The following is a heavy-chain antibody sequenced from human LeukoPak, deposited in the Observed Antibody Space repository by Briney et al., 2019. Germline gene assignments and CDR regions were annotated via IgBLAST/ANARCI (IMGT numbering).Heavy chain of an antibody. CDR1: GYTFTSYA. Sequence: GASVKVSCKASGYTFTSYAMNWVRQAPGQGLEWMGWINTNTGNPTYAQGFTGRFVFSLDTSVSTAYLQISSLKAEDTAVYYCARGRNYYDSSRYYYEGDAFDIWGQGTMVTVSS. D-gene: IGHD3-22*01. V-gene: IGHV7-4-1*02. CDR2: INTNTGNP. CDR3: ARGRNYYDSSRYYYEGDAFDI. J-gene: IGHJ3*02.